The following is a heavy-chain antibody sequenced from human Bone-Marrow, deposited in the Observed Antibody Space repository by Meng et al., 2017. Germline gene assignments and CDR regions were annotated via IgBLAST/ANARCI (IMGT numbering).Heavy chain of an antibody. Sequence: GESLKISCAASGFTFSNYWMSWVRQAPGKGLEWVANIKNDGSEKNYVDSVKGRFTISRDNAKNSLFLQMNSLRAEDTAVYYCARDIPATAAAFDIWGQGKRVNV. CDR2: IKNDGSEK. CDR3: ARDIPATAAAFDI. CDR1: GFTFSNYW. V-gene: IGHV3-7*01. D-gene: IGHD2-2*02. J-gene: IGHJ3*02.